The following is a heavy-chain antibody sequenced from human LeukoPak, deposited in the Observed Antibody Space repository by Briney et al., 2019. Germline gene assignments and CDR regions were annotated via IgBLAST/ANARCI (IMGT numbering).Heavy chain of an antibody. V-gene: IGHV4-59*01. D-gene: IGHD3-22*01. CDR2: IYYSGST. CDR3: ARRGYYYDSSGSYNNWFDP. J-gene: IGHJ5*02. CDR1: GGSISSYY. Sequence: PSETLSLTCTVSGGSISSYYWSWIRQPPGKGLEWIGYIYYSGSTNYNPSLKSRVTISVDTSKNQFSLKLSSVTAADTAVYYCARRGYYYDSSGSYNNWFDPWGQGTLVTVSS.